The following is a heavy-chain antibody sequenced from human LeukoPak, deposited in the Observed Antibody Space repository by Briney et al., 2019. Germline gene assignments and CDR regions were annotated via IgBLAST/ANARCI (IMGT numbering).Heavy chain of an antibody. CDR2: IYYSGST. Sequence: SETLSLTCTVSGGSISSSSYYWGWIRQPPGKGLEWIGSIYYSGSTYYNPSLKSRVTISVDTSKNQFSLKLSSVTAADTAVYYCARQDYGDYVNYWGQGTLVTVSS. CDR3: ARQDYGDYVNY. D-gene: IGHD4-17*01. V-gene: IGHV4-39*01. J-gene: IGHJ4*02. CDR1: GGSISSSSYY.